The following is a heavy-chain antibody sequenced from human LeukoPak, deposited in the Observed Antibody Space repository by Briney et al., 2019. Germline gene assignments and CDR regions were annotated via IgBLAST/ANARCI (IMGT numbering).Heavy chain of an antibody. CDR2: ISCEGSSK. CDR3: AREISTSSSWYGDDAFDI. Sequence: GRSLRLSCTASGFTFSSYAIHWVRQAPGKGLEWVTLISCEGSSKYYADSVRGRFIISRDNSKNTLVLQMNSLRTEDTAVYYCAREISTSSSWYGDDAFDIWGQGTMVTVSS. D-gene: IGHD6-13*01. CDR1: GFTFSSYA. J-gene: IGHJ3*02. V-gene: IGHV3-30-3*01.